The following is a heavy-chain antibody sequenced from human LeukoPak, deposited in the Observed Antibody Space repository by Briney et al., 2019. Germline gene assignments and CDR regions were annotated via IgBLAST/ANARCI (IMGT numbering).Heavy chain of an antibody. CDR2: IYTSGST. Sequence: SETQSLTCTVSGGSISSGSYYWSWIRQPAGKGLEWIGRIYTSGSTNYNPSLKSRVTISVDTSKNQFSLKLSSVTAADTAVYYCAREGLTMVRGTYYYYYMDVWGKGTTVTVSS. CDR1: GGSISSGSYY. D-gene: IGHD3-10*01. V-gene: IGHV4-61*02. J-gene: IGHJ6*03. CDR3: AREGLTMVRGTYYYYYMDV.